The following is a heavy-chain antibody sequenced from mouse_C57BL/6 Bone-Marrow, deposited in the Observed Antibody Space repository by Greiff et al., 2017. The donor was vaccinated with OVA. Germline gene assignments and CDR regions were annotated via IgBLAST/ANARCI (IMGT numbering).Heavy chain of an antibody. J-gene: IGHJ3*01. D-gene: IGHD2-3*01. V-gene: IGHV1-19*01. Sequence: EVQLQQPGPVLVKPGASVKMSCKASGYTFTDYYMNWVKQSHGQSLEWIGVIHPYNGGTSYNETFKSKATMTVDKSSSTAYMELNSLTSEDSAVYCCARFNDGFAYWGQGTLVTVSA. CDR2: IHPYNGGT. CDR1: GYTFTDYY. CDR3: ARFNDGFAY.